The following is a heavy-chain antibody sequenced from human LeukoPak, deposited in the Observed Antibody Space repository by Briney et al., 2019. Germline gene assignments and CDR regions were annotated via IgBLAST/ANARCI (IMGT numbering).Heavy chain of an antibody. CDR1: GFTVSSSY. D-gene: IGHD3-10*01. CDR2: IYSSGST. V-gene: IGHV3-66*01. Sequence: GGSLRLSCAPSGFTVSSSYMSWVRQAPGKGLEWVSIIYSSGSTYYADSVKGRFTISRDNSKNTLYLQMNSLRAGDTAIYHCAKIGVIGNWYYDVGGRGTLVTVSS. CDR3: AKIGVIGNWYYDV. J-gene: IGHJ2*01.